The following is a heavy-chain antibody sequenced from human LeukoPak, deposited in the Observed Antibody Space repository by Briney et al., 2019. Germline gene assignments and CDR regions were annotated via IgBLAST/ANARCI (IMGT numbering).Heavy chain of an antibody. CDR3: ATHQAVADDY. Sequence: GSVKVSCHASGYTFPSYDINWVRQATGQGLEWMGWMNPNSGNTGYAQKFQGRVTMTRNTSISTAYMELSSLRSEDTAVYHCATHQAVADDYWGQGTLVTVSS. CDR2: MNPNSGNT. CDR1: GYTFPSYD. D-gene: IGHD6-19*01. J-gene: IGHJ4*02. V-gene: IGHV1-8*01.